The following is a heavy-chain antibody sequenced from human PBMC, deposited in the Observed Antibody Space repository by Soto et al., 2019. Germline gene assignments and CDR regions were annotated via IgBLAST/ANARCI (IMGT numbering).Heavy chain of an antibody. V-gene: IGHV3-7*03. CDR2: IRQDGSVT. J-gene: IGHJ3*01. CDR3: ARERGRYFDALDL. CDR1: GFTFNNYW. Sequence: DVQLVESGGGMVQPGGSLRLSCAASGFTFNNYWMSWVRQAPGKGLEWVANIRQDGSVTNYLDSVKGRFTISRDNAKDVLYLEMNSLRAEYTAVFYCARERGRYFDALDLWGRGTMVVVAS. D-gene: IGHD1-26*01.